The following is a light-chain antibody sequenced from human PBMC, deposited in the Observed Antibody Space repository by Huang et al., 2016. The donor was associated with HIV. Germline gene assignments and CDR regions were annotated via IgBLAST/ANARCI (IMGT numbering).Light chain of an antibody. CDR2: DAS. V-gene: IGKV3-15*01. CDR3: QQYNNWPYT. CDR1: QSVGNN. Sequence: EIVMTQSPATLSMSPGERATLSCRASQSVGNNLAWYQQKPGQAPSLLIYDASIRAIGSPARFTGTGSGTEFTLTITSLHSEDFAIYYCQQYNNWPYTFGQGTKLEIK. J-gene: IGKJ2*01.